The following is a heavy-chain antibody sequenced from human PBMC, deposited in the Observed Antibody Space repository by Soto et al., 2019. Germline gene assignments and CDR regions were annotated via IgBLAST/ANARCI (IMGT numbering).Heavy chain of an antibody. D-gene: IGHD3-3*01. V-gene: IGHV3-7*01. J-gene: IGHJ5*02. CDR3: AREFRYHTIFGVVPYNWFDP. CDR1: GFTFSSYW. CDR2: IKQDGSEK. Sequence: EVQLVESGGGLVQPGGSLRLSCAASGFTFSSYWMSWVRQAPGKGLEWVVNIKQDGSEKYYVDSVKGRFTISRDNAKNSLYLQMNSLRAEDTAVYYCAREFRYHTIFGVVPYNWFDPWGQGTLVTVSS.